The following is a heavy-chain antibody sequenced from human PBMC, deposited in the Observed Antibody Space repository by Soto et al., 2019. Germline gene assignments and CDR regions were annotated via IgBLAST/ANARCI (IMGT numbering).Heavy chain of an antibody. V-gene: IGHV3-30-3*01. CDR2: ISYDGSNK. CDR1: GFTFSNYA. CDR3: ARESYYFDY. Sequence: GGSLRLSCAASGFTFSNYAMHLVRQAPGKGLEWVAVISYDGSNKYYADSVKGRFTISRDNSKNTLYLQMNSLRAEDTAVYYCARESYYFDYWGQGTLVTVSS. J-gene: IGHJ4*02.